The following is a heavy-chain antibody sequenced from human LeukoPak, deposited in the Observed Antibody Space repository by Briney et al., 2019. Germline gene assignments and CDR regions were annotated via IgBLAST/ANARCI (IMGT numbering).Heavy chain of an antibody. CDR3: ASDFADADVSDI. J-gene: IGHJ3*02. CDR1: GFTFSTYS. CDR2: ISSSISTM. Sequence: GGSLRLSCAASGFTFSTYSMNWVRQAPGKGLEWGSYISSSISTMYYADSVEGRFTISRDNANTSLYLQMNSLRDEDTAIYYSASDFADADVSDIWGQGTLVTVSS. V-gene: IGHV3-48*02.